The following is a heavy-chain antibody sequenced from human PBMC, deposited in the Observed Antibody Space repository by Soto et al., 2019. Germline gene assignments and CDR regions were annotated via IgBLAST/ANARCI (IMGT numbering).Heavy chain of an antibody. CDR1: GDSISNYY. CDR2: IYYSGST. Sequence: TISLTFPVSGDSISNYYWSWIRHPPGKGLEWIGNIYYSGSTNYNPSLKSRVTISVDTSKNQFSLRLSSVTAPDTAVYYCARSFCSSGYVDAFDIWGRGTMVTVS. CDR3: ARSFCSSGYVDAFDI. V-gene: IGHV4-59*01. D-gene: IGHD3-22*01. J-gene: IGHJ3*02.